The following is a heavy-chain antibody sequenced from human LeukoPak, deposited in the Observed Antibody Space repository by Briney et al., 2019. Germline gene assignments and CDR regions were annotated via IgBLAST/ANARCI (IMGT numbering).Heavy chain of an antibody. Sequence: PGGSLRLSCAASGFTFSSYAMSWVRQAPGKGLEWFSAISGSGGSTYYADSVTGRFTISRDNSKNTLYLQMNSLRAEDTAVYYCAKVIAAAGLEDAFDIWGQGTMVTVSS. CDR1: GFTFSSYA. D-gene: IGHD6-13*01. CDR3: AKVIAAAGLEDAFDI. J-gene: IGHJ3*02. V-gene: IGHV3-23*01. CDR2: ISGSGGST.